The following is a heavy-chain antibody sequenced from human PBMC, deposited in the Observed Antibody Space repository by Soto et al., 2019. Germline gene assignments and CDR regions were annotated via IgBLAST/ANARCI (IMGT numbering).Heavy chain of an antibody. CDR3: AKTRGAMIYAISVYGMDV. CDR2: LSGSADST. D-gene: IGHD2-8*01. J-gene: IGHJ6*02. Sequence: EVQLLESGGGFIHPGGSLRLSCAASGFSFSSFAMTWVRQAPGKGLEWVSILSGSADSTFYADSVKGRFTISRDNSKSTLYLQINSLRAEDTAVYYCAKTRGAMIYAISVYGMDVWGQGTTVTVSS. V-gene: IGHV3-23*01. CDR1: GFSFSSFA.